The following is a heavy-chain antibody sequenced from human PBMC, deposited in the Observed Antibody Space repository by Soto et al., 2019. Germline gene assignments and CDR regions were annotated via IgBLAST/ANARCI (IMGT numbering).Heavy chain of an antibody. V-gene: IGHV3-30*18. CDR2: ISYDGSNK. Sequence: GGSLRLSCAASGFTFSSYGMHWVRQAPGKGLEWVAVISYDGSNKYYADSVKGRFTISRDNSKNTLYLQMNSLRAEDTAVYYCAKDRVLLWFGELSLGSPDPDYWGQGTLVTVSS. CDR3: AKDRVLLWFGELSLGSPDPDY. CDR1: GFTFSSYG. D-gene: IGHD3-10*01. J-gene: IGHJ4*02.